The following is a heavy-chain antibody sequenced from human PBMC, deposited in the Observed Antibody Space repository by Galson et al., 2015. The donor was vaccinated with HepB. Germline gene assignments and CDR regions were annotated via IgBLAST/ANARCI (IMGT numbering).Heavy chain of an antibody. CDR1: GGTFSSYA. CDR3: ASLPGRGVRAHGDYMDV. J-gene: IGHJ6*03. D-gene: IGHD3-10*01. V-gene: IGHV1-69*13. CDR2: IIPIFGTA. Sequence: SVKVSCKASGGTFSSYAISWVRQAPGQGLEWMGGIIPIFGTANYAQKFQGRVTITADESTSTAYMELSSLRSEDTAVYYCASLPGRGVRAHGDYMDVWGKGTAVTVSS.